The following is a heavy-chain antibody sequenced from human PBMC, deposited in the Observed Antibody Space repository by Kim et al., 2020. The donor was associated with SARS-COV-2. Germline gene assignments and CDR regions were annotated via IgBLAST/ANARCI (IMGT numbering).Heavy chain of an antibody. V-gene: IGHV3-33*05. CDR1: GFTFSSYG. Sequence: GGSLRLSCAASGFTFSSYGMHWVRQAPGKGLEWVAVISYDGSNKYYADSVKGRFTISRDNSKNTLYLQMNSLRAEDTAVYYCARASIPMVRGVTLLNWYFDLWGRGTLVTVSS. D-gene: IGHD3-10*01. CDR3: ARASIPMVRGVTLLNWYFDL. CDR2: ISYDGSNK. J-gene: IGHJ2*01.